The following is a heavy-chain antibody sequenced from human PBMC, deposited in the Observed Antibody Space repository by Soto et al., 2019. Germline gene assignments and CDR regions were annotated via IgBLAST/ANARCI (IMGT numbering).Heavy chain of an antibody. CDR1: GDTFTANY. D-gene: IGHD1-26*01. Sequence: QVQLLQSGAEVKKPGASVKVSCKASGDTFTANYIHWVRQAPGQGFEWMGWINPKSGGTKYPQKFQGRGSMSRDTSLSTVYMTLTRLTSDDTAVYYCARDLAKGGGSAGFDYWGQGTLVTVSS. CDR2: INPKSGGT. J-gene: IGHJ4*02. CDR3: ARDLAKGGGSAGFDY. V-gene: IGHV1-2*02.